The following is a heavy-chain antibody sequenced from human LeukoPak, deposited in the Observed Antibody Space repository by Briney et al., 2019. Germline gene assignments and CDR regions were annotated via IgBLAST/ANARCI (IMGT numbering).Heavy chain of an antibody. CDR3: ARVRKWLQLGDY. Sequence: SQTLSLTCTVSGGSISSGGYYWSWIRQHPGKGLEWFGYIYYSGSTYYNPSLKSRVTISVDTSKNQFSLKLSSVTAADTAVYYCARVRKWLQLGDYWGQGTLVTVSS. CDR2: IYYSGST. CDR1: GGSISSGGYY. D-gene: IGHD5-24*01. V-gene: IGHV4-31*03. J-gene: IGHJ4*02.